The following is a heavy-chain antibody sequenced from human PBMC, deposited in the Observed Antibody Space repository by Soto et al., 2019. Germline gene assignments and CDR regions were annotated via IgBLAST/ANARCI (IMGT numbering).Heavy chain of an antibody. CDR3: ARGTEGYTYGSYDFDV. J-gene: IGHJ4*02. CDR2: ISSSGDGT. D-gene: IGHD5-18*01. CDR1: GFTFSSYA. V-gene: IGHV3-23*01. Sequence: RRLSCAASGFTFSSYAMTWVRQAPGKGLEWVSIISSSGDGTYYADSVKGRFTISRDDSKNTLHLQMNNLRAEDTAVYYCARGTEGYTYGSYDFDVWGQGTLVAVSS.